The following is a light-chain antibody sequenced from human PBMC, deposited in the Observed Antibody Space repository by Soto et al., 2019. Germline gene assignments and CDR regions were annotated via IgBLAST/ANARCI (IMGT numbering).Light chain of an antibody. CDR2: EVD. Sequence: QSVRTHPPSASGSPGQSVSISCTGTVRNVGGYNYVSWYHHIPGNAPKLIIYEVDKRPSGVPDRFSGSKAGSTASLTISGLQAEDEGDYYCWSYAGRNTYVFGSGTKVTV. V-gene: IGLV2-8*01. CDR1: VRNVGGYNY. CDR3: WSYAGRNTYV. J-gene: IGLJ1*01.